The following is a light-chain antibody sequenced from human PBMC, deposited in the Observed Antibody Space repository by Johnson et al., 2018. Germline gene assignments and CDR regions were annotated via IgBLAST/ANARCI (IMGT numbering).Light chain of an antibody. CDR2: ENN. V-gene: IGLV1-51*02. Sequence: QSVFTQPPSVSAAPGQKVTISCSGSSSNIGNNYVSWYQQLPGTAPKLLIYENNKRPSGIPDRFSGSKSGTSATLGITGLQTGDEAYYYCGTWDSSLSAGNVFGTGTKVTVL. CDR1: SSNIGNNY. CDR3: GTWDSSLSAGNV. J-gene: IGLJ1*01.